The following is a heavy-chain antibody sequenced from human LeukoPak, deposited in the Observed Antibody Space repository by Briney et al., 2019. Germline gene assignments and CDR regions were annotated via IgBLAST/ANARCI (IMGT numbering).Heavy chain of an antibody. Sequence: ASVKVSCKASGYTFTSYYMHWVRQAPGQGLEWMGIINPIGGATTYAQKFQGRVTMTRDTSTSTVYMDLSSLGSEDTAVYYCARPRSMIRDLFGYWGQGTLVTVSS. V-gene: IGHV1-46*01. D-gene: IGHD3-10*01. CDR1: GYTFTSYY. CDR3: ARPRSMIRDLFGY. J-gene: IGHJ4*02. CDR2: INPIGGAT.